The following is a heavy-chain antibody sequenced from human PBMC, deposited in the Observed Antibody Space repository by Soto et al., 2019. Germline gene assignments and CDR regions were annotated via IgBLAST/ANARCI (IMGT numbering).Heavy chain of an antibody. D-gene: IGHD6-19*01. J-gene: IGHJ6*02. CDR2: IVAGSGNT. Sequence: GASVRIYSKASGCTVSIAVVQGVGPARGQRLEWIGSIVAGSGNTKYAQRFQERVTITRDMSTGTVYMELNSLRSEDTAVYYCAATIIAVGGSGYYGLDVWGQGTTVTVS. CDR3: AATIIAVGGSGYYGLDV. CDR1: GCTVSIAV. V-gene: IGHV1-58*01.